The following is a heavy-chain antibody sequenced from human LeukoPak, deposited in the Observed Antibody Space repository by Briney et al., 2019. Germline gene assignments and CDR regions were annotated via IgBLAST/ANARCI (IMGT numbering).Heavy chain of an antibody. V-gene: IGHV4-4*07. J-gene: IGHJ6*03. D-gene: IGHD6-13*01. Sequence: SETLSLTCTVSGGSISSYYWSWIRQPAGKGLEWIGRIYTSGSTNYNPSLKSRVTMSVDTSKNQFSLKLSSVTAADTAAYYCARDWKIAAAGRVLHYYYYMDVWGKGTTVTVSS. CDR2: IYTSGST. CDR1: GGSISSYY. CDR3: ARDWKIAAAGRVLHYYYYMDV.